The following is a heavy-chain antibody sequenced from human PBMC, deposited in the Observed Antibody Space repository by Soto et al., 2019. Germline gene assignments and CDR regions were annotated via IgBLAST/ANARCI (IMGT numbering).Heavy chain of an antibody. CDR3: ARDRSDSSRADSFDI. CDR1: GFSVINTY. J-gene: IGHJ3*02. D-gene: IGHD6-25*01. V-gene: IGHV3-53*01. CDR2: IYRGRAT. Sequence: QSGGSLRLSCAVSGFSVINTYMSWVRQAPGKGLEWISVIYRGRATYYADSVKGRFTISRDDSRNTVYLQMNSLTTEDTAVYFCARDRSDSSRADSFDIWGQGK.